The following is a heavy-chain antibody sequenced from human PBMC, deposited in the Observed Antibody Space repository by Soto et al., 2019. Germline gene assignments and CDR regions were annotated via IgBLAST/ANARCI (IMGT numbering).Heavy chain of an antibody. V-gene: IGHV3-48*01. J-gene: IGHJ6*03. Sequence: EVQLVESGGGLVQPGGSLRLSCAASGFTFSSYSMNWVRQAPGKGLEWVSYISSSSSTIYYADSVKGRFTISRDNAKNSLYLQMNSLRAEDTAVYYCARRLAARLDYYYYYMDVWGKGTAVTASS. CDR3: ARRLAARLDYYYYYMDV. D-gene: IGHD6-6*01. CDR1: GFTFSSYS. CDR2: ISSSSSTI.